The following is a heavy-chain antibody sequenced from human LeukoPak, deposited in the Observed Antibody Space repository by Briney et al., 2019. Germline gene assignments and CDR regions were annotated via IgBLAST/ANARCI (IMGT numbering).Heavy chain of an antibody. CDR3: ARGGPRVGYFQH. Sequence: ASVKVSCKASGYTFTSYDINWVRQATGQGLEWMGWMNPNSGNTGYAQKFQGRVTITRNTSISTAYMELSSLRSEDTAVYYCARGGPRVGYFQHWGQGTLVTVSS. J-gene: IGHJ1*01. V-gene: IGHV1-8*03. CDR2: MNPNSGNT. CDR1: GYTFTSYD.